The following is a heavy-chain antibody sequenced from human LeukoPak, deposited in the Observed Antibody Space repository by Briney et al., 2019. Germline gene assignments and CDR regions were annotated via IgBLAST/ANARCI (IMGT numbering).Heavy chain of an antibody. J-gene: IGHJ6*02. CDR2: IRYDGSNK. V-gene: IGHV3-30*02. CDR3: AKDRRGSSYFYYYGMGV. D-gene: IGHD6-6*01. Sequence: PGGSLRLSCAASGFTFNNYGMHWVRQAPGKGLEWVTFIRYDGSNKYYADSVKGRFTISRDNSKNTLYLQMNSLRAEDTAVYYCAKDRRGSSYFYYYGMGVWGQGTTVTVSS. CDR1: GFTFNNYG.